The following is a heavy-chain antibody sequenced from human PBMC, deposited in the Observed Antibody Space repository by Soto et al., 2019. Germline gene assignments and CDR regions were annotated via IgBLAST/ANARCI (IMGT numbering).Heavy chain of an antibody. D-gene: IGHD6-19*01. Sequence: SETLSLTCTVSGGSISSYYWSWIRQPPGKGLEWIGYIYYSGSTNYNPSLKSRVTISVDTSKNQFSLKLSSVTAADTAVYYCARGIAVAAWFDPWGQGTLVTVSS. CDR1: GGSISSYY. CDR2: IYYSGST. J-gene: IGHJ5*02. CDR3: ARGIAVAAWFDP. V-gene: IGHV4-59*01.